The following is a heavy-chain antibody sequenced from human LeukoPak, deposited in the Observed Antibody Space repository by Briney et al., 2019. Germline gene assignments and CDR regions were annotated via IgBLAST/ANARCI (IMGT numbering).Heavy chain of an antibody. V-gene: IGHV3-30*02. CDR3: AKVPHSGIVGAHHQIYYYYYYMDV. CDR2: IRYDGSNK. Sequence: PGGSLRLSCAASGFTFSSYGMHWVRQAPGKGLEWVAFIRYDGSNKYYADSVKGRFTISRDNSKNTLYLQMNSLRAEDTAVYYCAKVPHSGIVGAHHQIYYYYYYMDVWGKGTTVTVSS. J-gene: IGHJ6*03. CDR1: GFTFSSYG. D-gene: IGHD1-26*01.